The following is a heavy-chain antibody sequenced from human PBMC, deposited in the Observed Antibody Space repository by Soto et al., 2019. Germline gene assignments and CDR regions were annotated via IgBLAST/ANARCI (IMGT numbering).Heavy chain of an antibody. D-gene: IGHD3-10*01. CDR1: GFTFSSYG. CDR3: ASGTVRGLDY. J-gene: IGHJ4*02. Sequence: QVQLVESGGGVVQPGRSLRLSCAASGFTFSSYGMHWVRQAPGKGLEWVAVIWYDGSNKYYADSVKGRFTISRDNSKNTLYLKMNRLRAEDTAVYYCASGTVRGLDYWGQGTLVTVSS. V-gene: IGHV3-33*01. CDR2: IWYDGSNK.